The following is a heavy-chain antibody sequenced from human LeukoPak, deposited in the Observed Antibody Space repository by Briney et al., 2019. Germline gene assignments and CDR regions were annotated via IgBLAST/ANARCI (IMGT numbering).Heavy chain of an antibody. D-gene: IGHD2-2*01. V-gene: IGHV1-2*02. CDR1: GYTFTGYY. CDR3: ARGRYQLLSQRDGPYFDY. J-gene: IGHJ4*02. Sequence: ASVKVSCKASGYTFTGYYMHWVRQAPGQGLEWMGWINPNSGGTNYAQKFQGRVTITRDTSISTAYMELSRLRSDDTAVYYCARGRYQLLSQRDGPYFDYWGQGTLVTVSS. CDR2: INPNSGGT.